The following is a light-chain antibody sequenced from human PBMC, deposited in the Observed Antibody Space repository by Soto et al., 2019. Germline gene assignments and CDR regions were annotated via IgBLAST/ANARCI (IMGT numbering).Light chain of an antibody. V-gene: IGKV3-20*01. CDR1: QTIRSNY. J-gene: IGKJ1*01. Sequence: ETVLTQSPGTLSLSPGERATLSCMARQTIRSNYLAWYRQTPGQAPRLLIYGASNRDTCIPDRFSGSGSGTDFTLIISRLEPEDFALYYCQQYGSSPWTFGQGTTVEIK. CDR2: GAS. CDR3: QQYGSSPWT.